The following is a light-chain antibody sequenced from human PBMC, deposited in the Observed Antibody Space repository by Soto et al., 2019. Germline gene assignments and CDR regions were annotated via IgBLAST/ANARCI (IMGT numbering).Light chain of an antibody. CDR3: AAWDDSLNGRV. CDR2: YDN. Sequence: QSVLTQPPSASGTPGQRVTNSCSGSNSNIGSNTVNWYQQLPGTAPKLLIYYDNLRPSGVPDRISGSKSGTSASLAISGLQSDYEADYYCAAWDDSLNGRVFGTGTKLTVL. V-gene: IGLV1-44*01. J-gene: IGLJ1*01. CDR1: NSNIGSNT.